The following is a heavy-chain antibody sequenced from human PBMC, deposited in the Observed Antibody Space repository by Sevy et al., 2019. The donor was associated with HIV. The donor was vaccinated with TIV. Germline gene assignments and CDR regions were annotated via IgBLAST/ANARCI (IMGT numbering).Heavy chain of an antibody. CDR3: ARAGQQLVKGFDY. J-gene: IGHJ4*02. CDR2: IYYSGST. V-gene: IGHV4-59*01. Sequence: SETLSLTCTVSGGSISSYYWSWIRQPPGKGLEWIGYIYYSGSTNYNPSLKSRVTISVDTSKNQFSLKLSSVTAADTAMYYCARAGQQLVKGFDYWGQGTLVTVSS. CDR1: GGSISSYY. D-gene: IGHD6-13*01.